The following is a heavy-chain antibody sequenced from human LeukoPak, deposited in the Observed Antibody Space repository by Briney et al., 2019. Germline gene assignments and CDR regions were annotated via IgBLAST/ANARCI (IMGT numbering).Heavy chain of an antibody. CDR2: ISNNGGYT. CDR3: AKQLGYCSDGSCYFPY. V-gene: IGHV3-23*01. D-gene: IGHD2-15*01. CDR1: GFTFSSSA. Sequence: GGSLRLSCAASGFTFSSSAMSWVRQAPGKGLEWVSAISNNGGYTYYADSVQGRFTISRDNSKSTLCLQMNSLRAEDTAVNYCAKQLGYCSDGSCYFPYWGQGTLVTVSS. J-gene: IGHJ4*02.